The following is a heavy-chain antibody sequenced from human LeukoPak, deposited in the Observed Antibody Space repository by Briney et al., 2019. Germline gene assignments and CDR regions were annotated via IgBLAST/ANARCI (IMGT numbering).Heavy chain of an antibody. CDR3: ARHKEAGIAAAPHDY. CDR2: IYYSGST. V-gene: IGHV4-59*08. Sequence: MASETLSLTCTVSGGSISSYYLNWIRQPPGKGLEWIGYIYYSGSTNYSPSLKSRVTISVDTSKNQFSLKLSSVTAADTAVYYCARHKEAGIAAAPHDYWGQGTLVTVSS. J-gene: IGHJ4*02. CDR1: GGSISSYY. D-gene: IGHD6-13*01.